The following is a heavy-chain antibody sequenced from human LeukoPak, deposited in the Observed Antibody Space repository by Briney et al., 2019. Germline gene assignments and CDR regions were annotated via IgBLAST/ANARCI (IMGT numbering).Heavy chain of an antibody. D-gene: IGHD3-22*01. CDR3: ARGIPPRRDYDSRGYYSYYFDY. Sequence: GASVKVSCKASGYTFTGYYMHWVRQAPGQGLEWMGWISAYNGNTNYAQKLQGRVTMTTDTSTSTAYMELRSLRSDDTAVYYCARGIPPRRDYDSRGYYSYYFDYWGQGTLVTVSS. J-gene: IGHJ4*02. V-gene: IGHV1-18*04. CDR2: ISAYNGNT. CDR1: GYTFTGYY.